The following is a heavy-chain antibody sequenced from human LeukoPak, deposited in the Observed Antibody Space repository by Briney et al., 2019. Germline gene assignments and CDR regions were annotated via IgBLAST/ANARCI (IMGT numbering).Heavy chain of an antibody. CDR1: GFTFSSYS. V-gene: IGHV3-21*01. Sequence: KPGGSLRLSCAASGFTFSSYSMNSVRRAPGKGLEWVSSISSSSSYIYYADSVKGRFTISRDNAKNSLYLQMNSLRAEDTAVYYCARDTTAQSVAGVFDYWGQGTLVTVSS. CDR2: ISSSSSYI. D-gene: IGHD6-19*01. CDR3: ARDTTAQSVAGVFDY. J-gene: IGHJ4*02.